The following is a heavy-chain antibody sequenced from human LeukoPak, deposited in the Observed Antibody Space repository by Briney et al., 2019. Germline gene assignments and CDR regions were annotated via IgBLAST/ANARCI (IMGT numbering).Heavy chain of an antibody. CDR3: ARSYSSSWFDY. D-gene: IGHD6-13*01. V-gene: IGHV3-30*04. Sequence: GGSLRLSCAASGFTFSSYAMHWVRQAPGKGLEWVAVISYDGSNKYYADSVKGRFTISRDNSKNTLYLQMNSLRAEDTAVYYCARSYSSSWFDYWGQGTLVTVSS. J-gene: IGHJ4*02. CDR1: GFTFSSYA. CDR2: ISYDGSNK.